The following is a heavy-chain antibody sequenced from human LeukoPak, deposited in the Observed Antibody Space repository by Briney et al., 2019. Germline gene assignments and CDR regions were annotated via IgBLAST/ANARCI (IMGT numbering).Heavy chain of an antibody. J-gene: IGHJ4*02. D-gene: IGHD3-9*01. CDR3: ARDNILTGGVDY. V-gene: IGHV4-59*01. CDR2: IYYSGST. CDR1: GGSISSYY. Sequence: SETLSLTCTVSGGSISSYYWSWIRQPRGKGLEWIGYIYYSGSTNYNPSLKSRVTISVDTSKNQFSLKLSSVTAADTAVYYCARDNILTGGVDYWGQGTLVTVSS.